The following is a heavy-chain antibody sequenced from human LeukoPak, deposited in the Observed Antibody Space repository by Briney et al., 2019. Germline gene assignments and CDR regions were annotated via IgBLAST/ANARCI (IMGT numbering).Heavy chain of an antibody. V-gene: IGHV4-59*08. Sequence: PSETLSLTCTVSGGSISSYYWSWIRQPPGKGLEWIGYIYYSGSTNYNPSLKSRVTISVDTSKNQFSLKLSSVTAADTAVYYCARRGCGYDILTGFHGWFDPWGQGTLVTVSS. CDR3: ARRGCGYDILTGFHGWFDP. CDR1: GGSISSYY. CDR2: IYYSGST. D-gene: IGHD3-9*01. J-gene: IGHJ5*02.